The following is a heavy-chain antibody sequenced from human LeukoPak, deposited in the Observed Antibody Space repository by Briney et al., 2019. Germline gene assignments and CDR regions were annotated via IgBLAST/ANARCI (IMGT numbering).Heavy chain of an antibody. CDR2: IYHSGNT. V-gene: IGHV4-59*01. CDR3: ARTKAPTVLWDNFYYYYMDV. CDR1: GGFINSYY. Sequence: PSETLSLTCTVSGGFINSYYWTWIRQPPGKGLEWIGYIYHSGNTNYNPSLKSRVTISVDTSKNQFSLRLTSVTAADTAVYYCARTKAPTVLWDNFYYYYMDVWGKGTTVTISS. J-gene: IGHJ6*03. D-gene: IGHD4-17*01.